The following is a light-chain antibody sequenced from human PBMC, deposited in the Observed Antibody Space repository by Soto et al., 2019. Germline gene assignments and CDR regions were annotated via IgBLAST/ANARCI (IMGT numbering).Light chain of an antibody. CDR2: DAS. J-gene: IGKJ5*01. Sequence: DIQMTQSPSSPSASVGDRVTITCQASQDISNYLNWYQQKPGKAPKLPIYDASNLETEVPSRFSGSGSGTDFTFTISSLQPEDFATYYCQQYESLPLTFGQGTRLEIK. CDR1: QDISNY. CDR3: QQYESLPLT. V-gene: IGKV1-33*01.